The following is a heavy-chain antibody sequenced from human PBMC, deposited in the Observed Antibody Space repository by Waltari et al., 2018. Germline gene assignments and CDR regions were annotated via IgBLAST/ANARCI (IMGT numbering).Heavy chain of an antibody. CDR1: GYSISNGSF. J-gene: IGHJ5*01. CDR3: ARISSADLAFDS. V-gene: IGHV4-38-2*02. CDR2: MVHDGSS. Sequence: QVRLEESGPRLVTPSETLSLTCTVPGYSISNGSFWGWIRQHPGGGLEWIENMVHDGSSYDNPSLRSRVSISVDTSKNQLSLRLNSVTAADTAIYYCARISSADLAFDSWGHGVPVTVS.